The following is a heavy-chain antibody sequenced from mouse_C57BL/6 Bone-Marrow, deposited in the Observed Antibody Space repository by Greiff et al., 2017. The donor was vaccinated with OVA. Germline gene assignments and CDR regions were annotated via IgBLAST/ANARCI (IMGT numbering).Heavy chain of an antibody. D-gene: IGHD2-4*01. J-gene: IGHJ3*01. CDR3: ARSDYGPAWFAY. V-gene: IGHV5-15*01. CDR2: ISNLAYSI. Sequence: DVKLQESGGGLVQPGGSLKLSCAASGFTFSDYGMAWVRQAPRKGPEWVAFISNLAYSIYYADTVTGRFTISRENAKNTLYLEMSSLRSEDTAMYYCARSDYGPAWFAYWGQGTLVTVSA. CDR1: GFTFSDYG.